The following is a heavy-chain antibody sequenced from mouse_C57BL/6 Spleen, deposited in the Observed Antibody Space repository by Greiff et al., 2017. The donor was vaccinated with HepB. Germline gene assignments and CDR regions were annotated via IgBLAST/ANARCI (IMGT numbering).Heavy chain of an antibody. CDR3: TAYYDYDGAMDY. CDR1: GFTFSNYW. J-gene: IGHJ4*01. D-gene: IGHD2-4*01. CDR2: IRLKSDNYAT. Sequence: EVKLVESGGGLVQPGGSMKLSCVASGFTFSNYWMNWVRQSPEKGLEWVAQIRLKSDNYATHYAESVKGRFTISRDDSKSSVYLQMNNLRAEDTGIYYCTAYYDYDGAMDYWGQGTSVTVSS. V-gene: IGHV6-3*01.